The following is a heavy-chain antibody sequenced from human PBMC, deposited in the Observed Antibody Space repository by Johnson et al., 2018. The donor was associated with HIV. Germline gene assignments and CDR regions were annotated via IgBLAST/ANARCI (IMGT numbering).Heavy chain of an antibody. CDR1: GFTFSSYA. D-gene: IGHD7-27*01. CDR2: ISYDGSNK. Sequence: QVQLVESGGGVVQPGRSLRLSCAASGFTFSSYAMHWVRQAPGKGLEWVAVISYDGSNKYYADSVKGRFTISRDNSKNTLYLQMNSLRAEDTALYFCARLNWGLGGAFDVWGQGTMVTVSS. CDR3: ARLNWGLGGAFDV. J-gene: IGHJ3*01. V-gene: IGHV3-30*14.